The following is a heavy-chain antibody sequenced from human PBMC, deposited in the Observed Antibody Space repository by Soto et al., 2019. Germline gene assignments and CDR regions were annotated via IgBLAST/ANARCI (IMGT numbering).Heavy chain of an antibody. Sequence: SETLSLTCTVSGGSISSNSYYWGWIRQPPGKGLEWIGYIYYSGSTNYNPSLNSRVTISIDTSKNHFSLQLSSVTAADTAVYFCARYPRLDCWGQGTLVTVSS. CDR1: GGSISSNSYY. CDR3: ARYPRLDC. J-gene: IGHJ4*02. CDR2: IYYSGST. V-gene: IGHV4-61*05.